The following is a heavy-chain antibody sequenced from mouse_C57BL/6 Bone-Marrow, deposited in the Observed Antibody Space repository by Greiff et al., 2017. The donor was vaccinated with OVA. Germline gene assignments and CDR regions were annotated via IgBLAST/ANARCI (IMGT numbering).Heavy chain of an antibody. CDR3: TTWGGYYGHEDY. Sequence: VQLQQSGAELVRPGASVKLSCTASGFNIKDDYMHWVKQRPEQGLEWIGWIDPENGDTEYASKFQGKATITADTSSNTAYLQLSSLTSEDTAVYYWTTWGGYYGHEDYWGQGTTLTVSS. J-gene: IGHJ2*01. V-gene: IGHV14-4*01. CDR1: GFNIKDDY. CDR2: IDPENGDT. D-gene: IGHD1-1*01.